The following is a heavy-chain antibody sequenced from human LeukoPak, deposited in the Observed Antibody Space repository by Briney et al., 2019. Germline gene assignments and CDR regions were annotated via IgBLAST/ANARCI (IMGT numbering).Heavy chain of an antibody. V-gene: IGHV1-2*02. CDR1: GYTFTGYY. CDR2: INPNSGGT. CDR3: ARGTGEYQLLPTGFDP. D-gene: IGHD2-2*01. J-gene: IGHJ5*02. Sequence: GASVKVSCKASGYTFTGYYMHWVRQAPGQGLEWMGWINPNSGGTNYAQKFQGRVTMTRDTSISTAYMELSRLRSDDTAVYYCARGTGEYQLLPTGFDPWGQGTLVTVSS.